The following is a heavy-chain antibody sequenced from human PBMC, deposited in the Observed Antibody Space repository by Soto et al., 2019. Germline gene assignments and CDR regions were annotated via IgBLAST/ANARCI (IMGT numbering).Heavy chain of an antibody. V-gene: IGHV1-8*01. CDR3: ASVGGQLFGDHGMDV. Sequence: QVQLVQSGAEVKKPGASVKVSCKASGYTFTTYEINWVRQVPGQGLEWMGWMSPSSGNTGYVDQFRVRVTMTSNTSMTTAYMELSSLRSEDTAVYCCASVGGQLFGDHGMDVWGQWTTVTVSS. J-gene: IGHJ6*02. CDR2: MSPSSGNT. D-gene: IGHD3-10*01. CDR1: GYTFTTYE.